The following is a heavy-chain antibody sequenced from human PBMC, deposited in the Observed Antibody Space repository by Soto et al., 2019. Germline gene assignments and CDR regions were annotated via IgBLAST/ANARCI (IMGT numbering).Heavy chain of an antibody. J-gene: IGHJ5*02. D-gene: IGHD2-21*01. CDR2: IYYSGST. CDR1: GGSINTYY. CDR3: ARGVIWARFDP. Sequence: SETLSLTCSVSGGSINTYYWSWIRQPPGKRLEWIGYIYYSGSTNYNPSLKSRVTMSVDTSKNQFSLKLSSVTAADTALYYCARGVIWARFDPWGQGTLVTVSS. V-gene: IGHV4-59*01.